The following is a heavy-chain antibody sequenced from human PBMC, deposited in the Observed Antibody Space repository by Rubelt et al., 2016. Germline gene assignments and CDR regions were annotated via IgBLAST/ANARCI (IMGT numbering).Heavy chain of an antibody. Sequence: QVQLQQWGAGLLKPSETLSLTCAVYGGSFSGYYWSWIRQPPGKGLEWIGEINHSGSTNYNPSLKIRVTISVVTSKNQFARQLNSVTPEDTAVYYCARDLTSSWYLGAKNYYYGMDVWGQGTTVTVAS. J-gene: IGHJ6*02. V-gene: IGHV4-34*01. D-gene: IGHD6-13*01. CDR3: ARDLTSSWYLGAKNYYYGMDV. CDR1: GGSFSGYY. CDR2: INHSGST.